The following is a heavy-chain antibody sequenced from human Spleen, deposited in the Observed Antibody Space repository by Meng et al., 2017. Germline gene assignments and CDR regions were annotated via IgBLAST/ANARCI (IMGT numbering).Heavy chain of an antibody. CDR1: GFSFSTYV. J-gene: IGHJ4*02. CDR2: ISDSGST. CDR3: AKYSYGLGDYLDY. Sequence: GESLKISCAASGFSFSTYVMNWVRQAPGKGLEWVSGISDSGSTYYADSVKGRFTISRDNSKNTLYLQMNSLRAANTAVYYCAKYSYGLGDYLDYWGQGALVTVSS. D-gene: IGHD3-10*01. V-gene: IGHV3-23*01.